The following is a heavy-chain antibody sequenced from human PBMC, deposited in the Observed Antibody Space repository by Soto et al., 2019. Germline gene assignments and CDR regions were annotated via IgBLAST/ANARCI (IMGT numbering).Heavy chain of an antibody. V-gene: IGHV1-69*12. CDR2: IIPIFGTA. J-gene: IGHJ6*02. CDR3: ARVPLEMVTTTDYYNYGMDV. D-gene: IGHD5-18*01. CDR1: GGTFSSYA. Sequence: QVQLVQSGTEVKKPGSSVKVSCKASGGTFSSYAINWVRQAPGQGLEWMGGIIPIFGTANYAQKFQGRVTITADEYTSTAYMELSSLRSEDTAVYYCARVPLEMVTTTDYYNYGMDVWVQGTTVTVS.